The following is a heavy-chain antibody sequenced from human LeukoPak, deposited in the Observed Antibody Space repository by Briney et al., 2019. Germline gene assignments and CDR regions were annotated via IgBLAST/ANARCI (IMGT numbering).Heavy chain of an antibody. Sequence: ASVKVSCKASGYTFTSYDINWVRQATGQGLEWMGWMNPNSGNTGYAQKFQGRVTMTRNTSISTAYMELSSLRSEDTAVYYCARTLYYDFWSGYRKQYYYYYMDVWGKGTTVTVSS. V-gene: IGHV1-8*01. CDR3: ARTLYYDFWSGYRKQYYYYYMDV. CDR1: GYTFTSYD. J-gene: IGHJ6*03. CDR2: MNPNSGNT. D-gene: IGHD3-3*01.